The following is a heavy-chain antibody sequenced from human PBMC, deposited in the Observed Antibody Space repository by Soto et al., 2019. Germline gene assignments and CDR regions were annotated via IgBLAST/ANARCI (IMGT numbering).Heavy chain of an antibody. D-gene: IGHD2-2*01. CDR3: VREEFCSSSDCLRSPLQH. Sequence: GESLKISCKGSGYSFTNYWIGWVRQMPGRGLEWMRIIYPGDSDTRYSPSFQGQVTISADKSISTAYLQWSSLKASDTAMYYCVREEFCSSSDCLRSPLQHWGKGTLVTVSS. V-gene: IGHV5-51*01. J-gene: IGHJ1*01. CDR2: IYPGDSDT. CDR1: GYSFTNYW.